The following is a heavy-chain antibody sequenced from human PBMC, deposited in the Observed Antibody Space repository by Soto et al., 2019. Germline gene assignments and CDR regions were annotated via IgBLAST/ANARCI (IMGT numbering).Heavy chain of an antibody. D-gene: IGHD5-18*01. CDR2: INHSGST. CDR1: GVSFSGYY. J-gene: IGHJ6*02. V-gene: IGHV4-34*01. Sequence: SETLSLTCAVYGVSFSGYYWSWIRQPPGKGLEWIGEINHSGSTNYNPSLKSRVTISVDTSKNQFSLKLSSVTAADTAVYYCARGRVQLWLRYYYYGMDVWGQGTTVTVSS. CDR3: ARGRVQLWLRYYYYGMDV.